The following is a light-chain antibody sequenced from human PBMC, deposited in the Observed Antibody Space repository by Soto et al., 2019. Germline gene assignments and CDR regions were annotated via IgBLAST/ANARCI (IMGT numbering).Light chain of an antibody. CDR3: QQYGSSPRT. J-gene: IGKJ1*01. CDR2: GAS. V-gene: IGKV3-20*01. CDR1: QSLSSSY. Sequence: IVLTQSPGTLSLSPGERATLSCRAIQSLSSSYLAWYQQKPGQAPRLLIYGASSRATGIPDRFSGSGSGTDFTLTISRLEPEDFAVYYCQQYGSSPRTFGQGTKVDI.